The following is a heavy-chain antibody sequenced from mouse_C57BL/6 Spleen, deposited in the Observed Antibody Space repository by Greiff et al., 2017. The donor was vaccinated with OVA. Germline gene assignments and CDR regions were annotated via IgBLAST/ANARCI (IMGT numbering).Heavy chain of an antibody. CDR3: ARDPDFLGYFDV. Sequence: EVQGVESGGGLVKPGGSLKLSCAASGFTFSSYAMSWVRQTPEKRLEWVATISDGGSYTYYPDNVKGRFTISRDNAKNNLYLQMSHLKSEDTAMYYCARDPDFLGYFDVWGTGTTVTVSS. CDR2: ISDGGSYT. V-gene: IGHV5-4*01. CDR1: GFTFSSYA. J-gene: IGHJ1*03.